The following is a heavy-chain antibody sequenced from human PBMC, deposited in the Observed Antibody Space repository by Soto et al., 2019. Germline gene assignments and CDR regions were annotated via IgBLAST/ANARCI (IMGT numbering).Heavy chain of an antibody. D-gene: IGHD1-26*01. Sequence: QVQLVQYGAEVKKPGASVKVSCKASGYTFTSYGISWVRQATGQGLEGMGWISAYNGNTNYAQKLQGRVTMTTDTSTSTAYMELRSLRSDDTAVYYCARSSTPGYYVFGRVSYYYMDVWGKGTTVTVSS. V-gene: IGHV1-18*01. CDR2: ISAYNGNT. CDR1: GYTFTSYG. CDR3: ARSSTPGYYVFGRVSYYYMDV. J-gene: IGHJ6*03.